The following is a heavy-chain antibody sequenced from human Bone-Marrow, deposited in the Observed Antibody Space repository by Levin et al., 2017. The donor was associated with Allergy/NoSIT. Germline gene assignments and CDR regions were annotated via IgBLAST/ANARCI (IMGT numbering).Heavy chain of an antibody. CDR3: ARVKGSYSIDY. D-gene: IGHD3-10*01. J-gene: IGHJ4*02. V-gene: IGHV3-11*01. CDR1: GFTFSDYY. Sequence: GESLKISCAASGFTFSDYYMSWIRQAPGKGLEWVSYISTSGTTIKYADSVKGRFTISRDNARNSLYLQMNSLRAEDTALYYCARVKGSYSIDYWGQGTLVTVSS. CDR2: ISTSGTTI.